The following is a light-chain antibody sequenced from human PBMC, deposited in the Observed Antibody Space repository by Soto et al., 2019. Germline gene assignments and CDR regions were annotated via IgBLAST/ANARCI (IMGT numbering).Light chain of an antibody. J-gene: IGLJ3*02. CDR3: CSYAGSYTWV. CDR2: DVS. V-gene: IGLV2-11*01. CDR1: RSDVGGYAY. Sequence: QSVLTQPRSVSGSPGQSVTISCTGTRSDVGGYAYFSWYQQHPGKVPKLIMYDVSKRPSGVPDRFSGSKSGNTASLTISGLQAEDEADYYCCSYAGSYTWVFGGGTKLTVL.